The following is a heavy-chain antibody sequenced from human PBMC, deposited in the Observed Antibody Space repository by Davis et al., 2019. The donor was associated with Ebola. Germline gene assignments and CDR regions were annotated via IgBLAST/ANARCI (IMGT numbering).Heavy chain of an antibody. J-gene: IGHJ3*02. V-gene: IGHV1-46*03. CDR3: TTPGGQDSGYDVFDI. CDR1: GYTFKNYA. D-gene: IGHD5-12*01. CDR2: INPNDGRT. Sequence: ASVKVSCKASGYTFKNYAISWVRQAPGRGLEWMGMINPNDGRTIYAQKFQGRVTVTRDTSTTTVYMDLSSLRSEDTALYYCTTPGGQDSGYDVFDIWGQGTMVTVSS.